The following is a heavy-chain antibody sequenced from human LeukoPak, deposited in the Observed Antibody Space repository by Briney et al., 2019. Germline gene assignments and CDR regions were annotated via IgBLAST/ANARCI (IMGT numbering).Heavy chain of an antibody. J-gene: IGHJ4*02. CDR2: INPNSGGT. CDR3: AREHGGYSYDGFDY. D-gene: IGHD5-18*01. V-gene: IGHV1-2*06. Sequence: ASVKVSCKASGYTFTSYYMHWVRQAPGQGLEWMGRINPNSGGTNYAQKFQGRVTMTRDTSISTAYMELSRLRSDDTAVYYCAREHGGYSYDGFDYWGQGTLVTVSS. CDR1: GYTFTSYY.